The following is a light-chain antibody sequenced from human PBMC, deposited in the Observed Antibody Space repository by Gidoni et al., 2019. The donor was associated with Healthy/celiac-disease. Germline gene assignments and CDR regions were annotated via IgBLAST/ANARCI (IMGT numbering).Light chain of an antibody. CDR2: SNK. Sequence: QSVLTQPPSASGTPRQRVTSSCSGSSSNIGSNTVNWYQQLPGTAPKLLIYSNKQRPSGVPDRFSGSKSGTSASLAISGLQSEDEADYYCAAWDDSLHWVFGGGTKLTVL. CDR1: SSNIGSNT. V-gene: IGLV1-44*01. CDR3: AAWDDSLHWV. J-gene: IGLJ3*02.